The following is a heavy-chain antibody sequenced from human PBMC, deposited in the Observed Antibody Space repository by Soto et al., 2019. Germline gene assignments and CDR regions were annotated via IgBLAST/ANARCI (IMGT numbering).Heavy chain of an antibody. Sequence: SGPTLVNPTQTLTLTCTFSGFSLSTSGVGVGWIRQPPGKALEWLALIYWDDDKRYSPSLKSRLTITKDTSKTQGVLTMTNRARVDTATYYCAHSPELDGGGYYYYYGRDVWGQGTRVTVPS. J-gene: IGHJ6*02. CDR2: IYWDDDK. CDR1: GFSLSTSGVG. CDR3: AHSPELDGGGYYYYYGRDV. V-gene: IGHV2-5*02. D-gene: IGHD2-15*01.